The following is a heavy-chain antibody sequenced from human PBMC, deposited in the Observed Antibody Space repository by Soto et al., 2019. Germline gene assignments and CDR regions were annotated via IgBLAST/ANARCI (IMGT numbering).Heavy chain of an antibody. Sequence: VASVKVSCKASGYTFTGYYMHWVRQAPGQGLEWMGWINPNSGGTNYAQKFQGWVTMTRVTSISTAYMELSRLRSDDTAVYYCAREGPSITGTSYYYYGMDVWGQGTTVTVSS. D-gene: IGHD1-20*01. V-gene: IGHV1-2*04. CDR2: INPNSGGT. J-gene: IGHJ6*02. CDR3: AREGPSITGTSYYYYGMDV. CDR1: GYTFTGYY.